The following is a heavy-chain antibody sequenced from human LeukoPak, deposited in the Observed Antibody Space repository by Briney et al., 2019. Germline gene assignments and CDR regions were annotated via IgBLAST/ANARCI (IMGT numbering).Heavy chain of an antibody. CDR2: IKQDGSEK. Sequence: GGSLRLSCAASGFTFSSYAMSWVRQAPGKGLEWVANIKQDGSEKYYVDSVKGRFTISRDNAKNSLYLQMNSLRAEDTAVYYCARAGRYSSGWYDYWGQGTLVTVSS. V-gene: IGHV3-7*01. CDR3: ARAGRYSSGWYDY. D-gene: IGHD6-19*01. CDR1: GFTFSSYA. J-gene: IGHJ4*02.